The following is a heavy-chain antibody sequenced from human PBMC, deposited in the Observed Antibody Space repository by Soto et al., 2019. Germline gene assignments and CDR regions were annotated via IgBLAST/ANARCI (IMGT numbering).Heavy chain of an antibody. CDR1: GGSITSGNYY. CDR3: ARHHLGYGSDGKWCSRPYYFDY. J-gene: IGHJ4*02. Sequence: SETLSLTCTVSGGSITSGNYYWGWIRQPPGRGLEWIRSVYSSGSTYYNPSLKSRATISVDTSKNQFSLKLTSVTAADTAMYYCARHHLGYGSDGKWCSRPYYFDYWGQGTLVTVSS. V-gene: IGHV4-39*01. D-gene: IGHD2-15*01. CDR2: VYSSGST.